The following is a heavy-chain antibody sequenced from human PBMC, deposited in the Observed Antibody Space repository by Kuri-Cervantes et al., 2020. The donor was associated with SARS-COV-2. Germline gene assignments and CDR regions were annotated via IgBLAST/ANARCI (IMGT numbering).Heavy chain of an antibody. CDR2: ISYSGNT. Sequence: SETLSLTCTGSGGSISSSNYYWGWIRQPPGKGLEWIGYISYSGNTNYNPSLKSRVTISIDTAKNRFSLKLRPVTAADTAVYYCARDILSSDSWSGYYRPPGRWFDPWGQGTLVTVSS. J-gene: IGHJ5*02. CDR3: ARDILSSDSWSGYYRPPGRWFDP. V-gene: IGHV4-61*01. D-gene: IGHD3-3*01. CDR1: GGSISSSNYY.